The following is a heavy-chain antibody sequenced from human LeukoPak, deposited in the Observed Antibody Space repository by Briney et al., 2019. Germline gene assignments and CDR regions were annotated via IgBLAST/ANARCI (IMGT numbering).Heavy chain of an antibody. CDR2: ISAYNGNT. CDR1: GYTFTSYG. V-gene: IGHV1-18*01. CDR3: ARVLMDAFDI. J-gene: IGHJ3*02. Sequence: VASVKVSCKASGYTFTSYGISWVRQAPGQGLEWMGWISAYNGNTNYAQKLQGRVTMTTDTSTSTVYMELSSLRSEDTAVYYCARVLMDAFDIWGQGTMVTVSS. D-gene: IGHD3-9*01.